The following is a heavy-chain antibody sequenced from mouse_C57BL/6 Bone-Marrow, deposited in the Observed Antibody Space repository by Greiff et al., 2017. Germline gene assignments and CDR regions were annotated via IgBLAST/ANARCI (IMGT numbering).Heavy chain of an antibody. J-gene: IGHJ2*01. V-gene: IGHV1-54*01. CDR2: INPGSGGT. Sequence: QVQLQQSGAELVRPGTSVKVSCKASGYAFPNYLIEWVKQRPGPGLEWIGVINPGSGGTNYNEKFKGKATLTADKSSSTAYMQLSSLTAEDSAVYFCARSARRYFDYWGQGTTLTVSS. CDR3: ARSARRYFDY. CDR1: GYAFPNYL.